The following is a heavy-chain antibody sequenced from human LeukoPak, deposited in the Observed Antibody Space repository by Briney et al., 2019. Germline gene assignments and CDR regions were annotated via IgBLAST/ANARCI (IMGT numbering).Heavy chain of an antibody. CDR3: ARDRYYYDSSGYSTNRVLDY. Sequence: PSETLSLTCPVSGYSMSSGYYWGWIRQPPGKGLEWIGSIYHSGSTYYNPSHKSRVTISVDTSKNQFSLKLSSVTAADTAVYYCARDRYYYDSSGYSTNRVLDYWGQGTLVTVSS. CDR2: IYHSGST. CDR1: GYSMSSGYY. V-gene: IGHV4-38-2*02. J-gene: IGHJ4*02. D-gene: IGHD3-22*01.